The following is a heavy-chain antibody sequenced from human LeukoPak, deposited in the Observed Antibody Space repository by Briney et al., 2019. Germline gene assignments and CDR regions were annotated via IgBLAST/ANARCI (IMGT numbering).Heavy chain of an antibody. CDR1: GFTFSGSA. CDR2: IRSKANSYAT. D-gene: IGHD5-18*01. CDR3: TRRYEADTAMDFDY. V-gene: IGHV3-73*01. Sequence: GGSLKLSCAASGFTFSGSAMHWVRQASGKGLEWVGRIRSKANSYATAYAASVKGRFTISRDDSKNTAYLQMNSLKTEDTAVYYCTRRYEADTAMDFDYWGQGTLVTVSS. J-gene: IGHJ4*02.